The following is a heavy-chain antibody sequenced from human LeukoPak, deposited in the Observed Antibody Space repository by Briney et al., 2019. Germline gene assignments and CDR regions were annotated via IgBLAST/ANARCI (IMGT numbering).Heavy chain of an antibody. CDR3: ARASWGAAVPFVDF. CDR2: IYHSGST. J-gene: IGHJ4*02. D-gene: IGHD6-13*01. V-gene: IGHV4-30-2*01. Sequence: PSQTLSLTCTVSGGSISSGGYYWSWIRQPPGKGLEWIGYIYHSGSTYYNPSLKSRLTISLDTSKIQFSLKQTSVTAADTAVYYCARASWGAAVPFVDFWGQGTLVTVSS. CDR1: GGSISSGGYY.